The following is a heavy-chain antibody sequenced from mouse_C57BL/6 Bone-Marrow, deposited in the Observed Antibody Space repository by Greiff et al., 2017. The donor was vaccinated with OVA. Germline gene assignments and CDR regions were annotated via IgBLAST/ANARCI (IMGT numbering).Heavy chain of an antibody. CDR3: ARPDGSSYCWYFDV. D-gene: IGHD1-1*01. J-gene: IGHJ1*03. Sequence: EVKVVESGGGLVKPGGSLKLSCAASGFTFSDYGMHWVRQAPEKGLEWVAYISSGSSTIYYADTVKGRFTISRDNAKNTLFLQMTSLRSEDTAMYYCARPDGSSYCWYFDVWGTGTTVTVSS. CDR1: GFTFSDYG. CDR2: ISSGSSTI. V-gene: IGHV5-17*01.